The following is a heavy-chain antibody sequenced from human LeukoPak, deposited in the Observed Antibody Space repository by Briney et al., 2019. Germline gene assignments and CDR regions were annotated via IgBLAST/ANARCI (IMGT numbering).Heavy chain of an antibody. D-gene: IGHD6-19*01. Sequence: SETLSLTCTVSGGSISSGGYYWSWIRQHPGKGLEWIGYIYYSGSTYYNPSLKSRVTISVDTSKNEFSLKLRSVTAADTAVYYCARDLMQSGWPAWAYYGMDVWGQGTTVTVSS. CDR3: ARDLMQSGWPAWAYYGMDV. V-gene: IGHV4-31*03. CDR2: IYYSGST. J-gene: IGHJ6*02. CDR1: GGSISSGGYY.